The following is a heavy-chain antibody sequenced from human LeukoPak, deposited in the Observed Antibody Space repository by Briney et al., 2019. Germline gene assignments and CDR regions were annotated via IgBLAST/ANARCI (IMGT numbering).Heavy chain of an antibody. V-gene: IGHV4-59*12. Sequence: PSETLSLTCSVSGASIRSYYWSWIRQPPGKGLEWIGYIYYSGSTYYNPSLKSRVTISVDTSKNQFSLKLSSVTAADTAVYYCARVTVTGCFDYWGQGTLVTVSS. CDR1: GASIRSYY. CDR2: IYYSGST. J-gene: IGHJ4*02. D-gene: IGHD4-11*01. CDR3: ARVTVTGCFDY.